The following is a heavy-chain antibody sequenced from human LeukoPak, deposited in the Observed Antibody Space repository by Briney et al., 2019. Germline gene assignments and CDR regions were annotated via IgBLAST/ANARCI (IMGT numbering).Heavy chain of an antibody. CDR3: AKTDYGDYGGFNS. CDR2: IYVSGST. Sequence: PSETLSLTCAVSSYSISSGYSWGWIRQPPGKGLEWIGNIYVSGSTYYNLSLKSRVTISIDMPKNLFSLKLISVTAADTAVYRCAKTDYGDYGGFNSWGQGTMVTVSS. D-gene: IGHD4-17*01. CDR1: SYSISSGYS. V-gene: IGHV4-38-2*01. J-gene: IGHJ3*01.